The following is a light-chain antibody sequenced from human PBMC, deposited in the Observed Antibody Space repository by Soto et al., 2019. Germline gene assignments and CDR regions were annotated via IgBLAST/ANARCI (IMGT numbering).Light chain of an antibody. CDR2: AAS. CDR1: QSISSY. J-gene: IGKJ3*01. V-gene: IGKV1-39*01. Sequence: DIQMTQSPSSLSASVGDRVTITCRASQSISSYLNWYQQKPGKAPKLLIYAASSLQSGVPSRFSGSGSGTDFTITISTLNPEDFATYYCQQSYSTPRAFGPGTKVDIQ. CDR3: QQSYSTPRA.